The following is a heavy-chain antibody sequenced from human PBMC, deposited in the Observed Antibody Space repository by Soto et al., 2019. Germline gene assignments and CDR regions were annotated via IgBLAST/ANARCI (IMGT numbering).Heavy chain of an antibody. CDR1: GFTFSSYA. CDR2: ISYDGSNK. V-gene: IGHV3-30-3*01. CDR3: VRAGYCILYCCYARPYLLSF. J-gene: IGHJ6*02. D-gene: IGHD2-15*01. Sequence: PGGSLRLSCAASGFTFSSYAMHWVRQAPGKGLEWVAVISYDGSNKYYADSVKGRFTISRDNSKNILYLQMNSLRVEDTAVYFCVRAGYCILYCCYARPYLLSFCGQGFSVTVSS.